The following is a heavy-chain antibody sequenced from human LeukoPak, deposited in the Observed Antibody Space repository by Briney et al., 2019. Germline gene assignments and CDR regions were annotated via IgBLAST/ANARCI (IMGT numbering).Heavy chain of an antibody. CDR3: AFGPAFDY. V-gene: IGHV1-2*02. J-gene: IGHJ4*02. CDR2: INPNSGWR. Sequence: ASVKVSCKASVYTFTGYYMHWVRQAPGQGLEWMGWINPNSGWRNYAQKFQGRVSMSRDTSISTAYLELSRLSSVDTAVYSCAFGPAFDYWGQGTLVTVSS. CDR1: VYTFTGYY. D-gene: IGHD2-2*01.